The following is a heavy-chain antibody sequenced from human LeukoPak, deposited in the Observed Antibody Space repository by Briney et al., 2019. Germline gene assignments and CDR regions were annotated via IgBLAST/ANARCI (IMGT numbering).Heavy chain of an antibody. Sequence: PGGSLRLSCAASGFTFSSYSMNWVRQAPGKGLEWVSSISSSSSYIYYADSVKGRFTISRDNAKNSLYLQMNSLRAEDTAVYYRAREGDHVEQQRGFDYWGQGTLVTVSS. D-gene: IGHD6-13*01. V-gene: IGHV3-21*01. CDR1: GFTFSSYS. J-gene: IGHJ4*02. CDR2: ISSSSSYI. CDR3: AREGDHVEQQRGFDY.